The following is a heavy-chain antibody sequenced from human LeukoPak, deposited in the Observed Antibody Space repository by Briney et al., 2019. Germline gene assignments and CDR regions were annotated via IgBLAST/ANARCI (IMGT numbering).Heavy chain of an antibody. J-gene: IGHJ6*02. V-gene: IGHV3-21*01. CDR1: GFTFSSYS. CDR2: ISSSSSYI. D-gene: IGHD6-13*01. Sequence: GGSLRLSCEASGFTFSSYSMNWVRQAPGKGLEWVSSISSSSSYIYYADSVKGRFTISRDNAKNSLYLQMNSLRAEDTAVYYCARDPEGPSYSSSWNYYYYYGMDVWGQGTTVTVSS. CDR3: ARDPEGPSYSSSWNYYYYYGMDV.